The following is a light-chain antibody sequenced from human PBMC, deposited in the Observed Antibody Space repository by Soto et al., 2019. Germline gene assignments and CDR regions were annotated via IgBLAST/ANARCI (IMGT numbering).Light chain of an antibody. J-gene: IGKJ5*01. V-gene: IGKV1-9*01. CDR3: QQRDGYPIT. CDR1: QGISDR. CDR2: SAS. Sequence: DIKLTQSPSFLSASVGDRVTITCRASQGISDRLAWYQQRPGKAPNLLIHSASSLQSGVPLRFSGSGSGTEFTLTISSLQPADFATYYCQQRDGYPITFRQGTRLEMK.